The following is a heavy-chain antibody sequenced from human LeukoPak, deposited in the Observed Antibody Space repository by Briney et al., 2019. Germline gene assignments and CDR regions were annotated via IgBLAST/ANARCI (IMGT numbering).Heavy chain of an antibody. V-gene: IGHV4-61*08. Sequence: SETLSLTCTVSGGSISSGGYYWSWIRQPPGKGLEWIGYIYYSGSTNYNPSLKSRVTISVDTSKNQFSLKLSSVTAADTAVYYCARHRSYLNWFDPWGQGTLVTVSS. CDR3: ARHRSYLNWFDP. J-gene: IGHJ5*02. D-gene: IGHD1-26*01. CDR2: IYYSGST. CDR1: GGSISSGGYY.